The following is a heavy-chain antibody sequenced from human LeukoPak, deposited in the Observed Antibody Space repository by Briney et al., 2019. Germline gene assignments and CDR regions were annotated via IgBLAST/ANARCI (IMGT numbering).Heavy chain of an antibody. D-gene: IGHD6-19*01. J-gene: IGHJ4*02. CDR3: ARRAVAGLHNPDY. Sequence: GESLKISCKASGYSFTSYGISWVRQAPGQGLEWMGWISAYNGNTNYAQKLQGRVTMTTDTSTSTAYMELRSLRSDDTAVYYCARRAVAGLHNPDYWGQGTLVTVSS. CDR2: ISAYNGNT. CDR1: GYSFTSYG. V-gene: IGHV1-18*01.